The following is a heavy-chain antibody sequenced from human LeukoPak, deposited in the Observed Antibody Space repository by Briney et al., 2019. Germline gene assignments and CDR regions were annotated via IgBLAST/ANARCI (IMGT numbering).Heavy chain of an antibody. D-gene: IGHD4-17*01. Sequence: PGGSLRLSCAASGFTFSSYWMSWVRQAPGKGLEWVANIKQDRSEKYCVDSVKGRFTISRDNAKNSLYLQMNSLRAEDTAVYYCAREGNHDYGDYVLGYWGQGTLVTVSS. CDR2: IKQDRSEK. J-gene: IGHJ4*02. CDR1: GFTFSSYW. CDR3: AREGNHDYGDYVLGY. V-gene: IGHV3-7*01.